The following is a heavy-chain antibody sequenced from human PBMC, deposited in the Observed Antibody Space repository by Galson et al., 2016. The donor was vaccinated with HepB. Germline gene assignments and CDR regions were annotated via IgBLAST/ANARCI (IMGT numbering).Heavy chain of an antibody. CDR3: ARVRWLEPLGY. J-gene: IGHJ4*02. CDR2: ISSYGSTI. CDR1: GFPFTTYE. V-gene: IGHV3-48*03. D-gene: IGHD6-19*01. Sequence: LRLSCAASGFPFTTYEMTWVRQAPGKGLEWISYISSYGSTIYYADSVKGRFTISRDNAENSLYLQMNSLRAEDTAVYYCARVRWLEPLGYWGQGTLVTVSS.